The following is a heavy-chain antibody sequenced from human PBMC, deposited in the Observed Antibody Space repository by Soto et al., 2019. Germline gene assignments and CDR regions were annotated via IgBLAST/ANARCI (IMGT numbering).Heavy chain of an antibody. V-gene: IGHV4-61*01. D-gene: IGHD3-22*01. CDR1: GGSVSSGSYY. CDR3: ARDNYYDSSGYYY. CDR2: IYYSGST. Sequence: SETLSLTCTVSGGSVSSGSYYWSWIRQPPGKGLEWIGYIYYSGSTNYNPSLKSRVTISVDTSKNQFSLKLSSVTAADTAVYYCARDNYYDSSGYYYWGQGTLVTVSS. J-gene: IGHJ4*02.